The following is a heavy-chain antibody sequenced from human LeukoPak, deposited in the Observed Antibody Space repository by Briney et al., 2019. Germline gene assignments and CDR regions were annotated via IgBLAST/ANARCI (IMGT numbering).Heavy chain of an antibody. CDR2: ISGSGGST. J-gene: IGHJ4*02. Sequence: GGSLRLSCAASGFTFTSYSMHWVRQSPGKGLEWVSAISGSGGSTYYADSVKGRFTISRDNSKNTLYLQMNSLRAEDTAVYYCAKPHLGGYDLFDYWGQGTLVTVSS. CDR1: GFTFTSYS. D-gene: IGHD5-12*01. CDR3: AKPHLGGYDLFDY. V-gene: IGHV3-23*01.